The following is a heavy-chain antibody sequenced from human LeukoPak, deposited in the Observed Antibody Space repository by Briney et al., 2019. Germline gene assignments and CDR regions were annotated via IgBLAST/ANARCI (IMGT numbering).Heavy chain of an antibody. V-gene: IGHV5-51*01. D-gene: IGHD3-10*01. CDR1: GYSFPNYW. CDR2: IYPDDSDT. Sequence: GESLKISCQGSGYSFPNYWIGWVRQMPGKGLEWMGIIYPDDSDTRYNPSFQGQVTISADKSISTAFLQWSSLRASDTAMYYCARRDFGSARHFSDYWGQGTLVTVSS. CDR3: ARRDFGSARHFSDY. J-gene: IGHJ4*02.